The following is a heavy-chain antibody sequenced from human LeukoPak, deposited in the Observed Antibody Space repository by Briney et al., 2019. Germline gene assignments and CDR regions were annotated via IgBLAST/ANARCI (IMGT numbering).Heavy chain of an antibody. V-gene: IGHV3-66*02. CDR2: IYSGGST. CDR1: GFTFSSYA. CDR3: ARNYDSSGYYYVHAFDI. J-gene: IGHJ3*02. Sequence: GGSLRLSCAASGFTFSSYAMSWVRQAPGKGLEWVSVIYSGGSTYYADSVKGRFTISRDNSKNTLYLQMNSLRAEDTAVYYCARNYDSSGYYYVHAFDIWGQGTMVTVSS. D-gene: IGHD3-22*01.